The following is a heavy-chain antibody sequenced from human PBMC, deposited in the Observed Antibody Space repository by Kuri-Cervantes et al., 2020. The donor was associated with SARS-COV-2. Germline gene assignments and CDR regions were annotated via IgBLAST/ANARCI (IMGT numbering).Heavy chain of an antibody. V-gene: IGHV1-2*02. CDR2: INPDGGT. J-gene: IGHJ5*02. CDR3: ARETELYCSSTSCHPYNWFDP. Sequence: GGSLRLSCKASGYTLTDYYMHWVRQAPGQGPEWMGWINPDGGTNSAQKFQGRVTMTRDTSISTAYMDLSRLRSDDTAVYYCARETELYCSSTSCHPYNWFDPWGQGTLVTVSS. D-gene: IGHD2-2*01. CDR1: GYTLTDYY.